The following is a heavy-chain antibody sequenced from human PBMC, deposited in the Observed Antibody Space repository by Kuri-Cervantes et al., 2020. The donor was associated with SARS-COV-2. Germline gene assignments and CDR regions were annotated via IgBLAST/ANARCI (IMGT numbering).Heavy chain of an antibody. D-gene: IGHD3-22*01. CDR3: ARGHYYDSSATGY. CDR1: GFTFSSYS. CDR2: ISSSSSTI. Sequence: GESLKISWASSGFTFSSYSMNWVRQAPGKGLEWVSYISSSSSTIYYADSVKGRFTISRDNAKNSLYLQMNSLRAENTAVYYCARGHYYDSSATGYWGRGTLVTVSS. V-gene: IGHV3-48*04. J-gene: IGHJ4*02.